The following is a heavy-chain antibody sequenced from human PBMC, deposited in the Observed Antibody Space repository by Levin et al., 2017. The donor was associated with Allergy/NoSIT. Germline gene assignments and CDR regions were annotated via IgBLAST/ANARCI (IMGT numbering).Heavy chain of an antibody. D-gene: IGHD2-2*01. CDR2: IWYDGNTK. J-gene: IGHJ4*02. CDR1: GFTFSSYG. V-gene: IGHV3-33*01. Sequence: QAGESLKISCAASGFTFSSYGMHWVRQAPGKGLEWVAVIWYDGNTKSYADSVRGRFTISRDNSKNTLYLQMDSLRAEDTAIYYCARDGGTYCISTSCYGDTSYFDYWGQGTLVTVSS. CDR3: ARDGGTYCISTSCYGDTSYFDY.